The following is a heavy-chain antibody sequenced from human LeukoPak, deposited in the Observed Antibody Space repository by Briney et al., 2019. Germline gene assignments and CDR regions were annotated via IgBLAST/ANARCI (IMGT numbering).Heavy chain of an antibody. V-gene: IGHV3-21*01. J-gene: IGHJ5*02. Sequence: GGSLRLSCAASGFPLISYSMNWFRRAPGKGWEWVSSISSSSSYIYYADSVKGRFTISRDNAKNSLYLQMNSLRAEDTAVYYCARTAMAPQYWFDPWGQGTLVTVSS. D-gene: IGHD5-18*01. CDR3: ARTAMAPQYWFDP. CDR2: ISSSSSYI. CDR1: GFPLISYS.